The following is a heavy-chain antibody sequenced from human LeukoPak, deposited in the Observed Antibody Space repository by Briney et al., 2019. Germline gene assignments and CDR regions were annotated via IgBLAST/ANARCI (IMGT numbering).Heavy chain of an antibody. Sequence: GGSLRLSCAASGFTFSSYSMNWVRQAPGMGLEWVSSISSSSSYIYYADSVKGRFTISRDNAKNSLYLQMNSLRAEDTAVYYCARGDPLWFGELGFDYWGQGTLVTVSS. CDR1: GFTFSSYS. V-gene: IGHV3-21*01. J-gene: IGHJ4*02. D-gene: IGHD3-10*01. CDR2: ISSSSSYI. CDR3: ARGDPLWFGELGFDY.